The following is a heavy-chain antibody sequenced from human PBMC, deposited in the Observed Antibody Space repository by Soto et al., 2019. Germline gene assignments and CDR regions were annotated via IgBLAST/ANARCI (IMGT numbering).Heavy chain of an antibody. CDR2: ISSSSSYI. V-gene: IGHV3-21*01. J-gene: IGHJ6*02. CDR1: GFTFSSYS. CDR3: ARDQLSSSWDYYYYYGMDV. D-gene: IGHD6-13*01. Sequence: EVQLVESGGGLVKPGGSLRLSCAASGFTFSSYSMNWVRQAPGKGLEWISSISSSSSYIYYADSAKGRFTIFRDNAKNSLYLQMNSLRAEDTAVYYCARDQLSSSWDYYYYYGMDVWGQGTTVTVSS.